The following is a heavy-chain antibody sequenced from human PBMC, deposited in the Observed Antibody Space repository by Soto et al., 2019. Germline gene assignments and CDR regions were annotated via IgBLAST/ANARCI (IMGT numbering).Heavy chain of an antibody. CDR1: GGSFSSYV. Sequence: QVQLVQSGAAVKKPGSSVKVSCKASGGSFSSYVMNWVRQAPGQGLEWMGGILPLFGTTNYAQQFRGRVTITADDATSTAYMEVTGMRSEDTATYYFSYRGPTMIVAYRLEDWGQGTLVTVSS. V-gene: IGHV1-69*01. CDR2: ILPLFGTT. D-gene: IGHD3-22*01. CDR3: SYRGPTMIVAYRLED. J-gene: IGHJ4*02.